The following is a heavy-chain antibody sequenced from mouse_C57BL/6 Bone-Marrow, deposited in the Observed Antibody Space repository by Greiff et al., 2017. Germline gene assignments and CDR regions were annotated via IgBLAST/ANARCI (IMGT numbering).Heavy chain of an antibody. D-gene: IGHD2-5*01. J-gene: IGHJ2*01. Sequence: EVQLQQSGPGLVKPSQSLSLTCSVTGYSITSGYYWNWIRQFPGNKLEWMGYIRYDGSNNYNPSLKNRISITRDTSKNQFFLKLNSVTTEDTATYYCAREGAYYSNYDYWGQGTTLTVSS. CDR1: GYSITSGYY. CDR3: AREGAYYSNYDY. V-gene: IGHV3-6*01. CDR2: IRYDGSN.